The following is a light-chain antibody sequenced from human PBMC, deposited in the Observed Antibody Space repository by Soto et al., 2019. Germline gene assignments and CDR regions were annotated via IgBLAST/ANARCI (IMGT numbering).Light chain of an antibody. V-gene: IGLV1-44*01. CDR1: SSNIGSNS. Sequence: QSALTQRPSVSGTPGQRVTISCSGSSSNIGSNSVNWYQQLPGAAPKLLISNNDQRPSGVPGRFSGSKSGTSGSLAISGLQSEDESDYSSAAWDGTLNRHVFRTGTNLPV. J-gene: IGLJ1*01. CDR2: NND. CDR3: AAWDGTLNRHV.